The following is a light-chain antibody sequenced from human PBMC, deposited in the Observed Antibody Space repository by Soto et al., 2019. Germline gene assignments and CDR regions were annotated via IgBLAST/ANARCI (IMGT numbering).Light chain of an antibody. J-gene: IGKJ1*01. Sequence: EIVLTQCPGTLSLSPGESGTLSCRASQRVRSSYLAWFQQKPGQAPRLLIYGASNRATGIPDRFSGSGSGTDFTLTISRLEPEDFAVYYCQQYGSSGTFGQGTKVDIK. CDR2: GAS. CDR1: QRVRSSY. CDR3: QQYGSSGT. V-gene: IGKV3-20*01.